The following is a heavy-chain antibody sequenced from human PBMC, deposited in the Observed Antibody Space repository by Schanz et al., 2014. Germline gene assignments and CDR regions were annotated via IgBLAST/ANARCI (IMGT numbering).Heavy chain of an antibody. J-gene: IGHJ4*02. V-gene: IGHV3-48*04. Sequence: EVQLLESGGGLVQPGGSLRLSCASSGFSFTTYAMSWVRQAPGKGLEWLSYISDSGTYTNYADSVKGRFTISRDNAKSSLYLQMNSLRAEDTAVYYCARAGYCTSVSCSLFVSDYWGQGTLVTVSS. CDR1: GFSFTTYA. CDR2: ISDSGTYT. D-gene: IGHD2-2*03. CDR3: ARAGYCTSVSCSLFVSDY.